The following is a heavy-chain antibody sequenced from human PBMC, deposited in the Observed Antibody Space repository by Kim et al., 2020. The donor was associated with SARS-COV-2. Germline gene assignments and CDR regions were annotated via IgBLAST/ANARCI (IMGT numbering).Heavy chain of an antibody. CDR3: ARGPAGFDP. Sequence: GSTNANPSLKSRVTISVDTSKNQFSLKLSSVTAADTAVYYCARGPAGFDPWGQGTLVTVSS. V-gene: IGHV4-34*01. D-gene: IGHD2-2*01. CDR2: GST. J-gene: IGHJ5*02.